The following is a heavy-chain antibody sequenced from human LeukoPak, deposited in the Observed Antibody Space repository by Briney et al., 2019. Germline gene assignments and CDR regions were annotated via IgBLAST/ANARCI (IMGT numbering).Heavy chain of an antibody. CDR1: GYTFTSYD. J-gene: IGHJ4*02. CDR2: MNPNSGNT. V-gene: IGHV1-8*01. Sequence: ASVKVSCKAPGYTFTSYDINWVRQATGQGLEWMGWMNPNSGNTGYAQEFKGRVTITRNTSISTAYMELSHLRFEDTAVYFCARSSELRRIDYWGQGTLVTVSS. D-gene: IGHD1-7*01. CDR3: ARSSELRRIDY.